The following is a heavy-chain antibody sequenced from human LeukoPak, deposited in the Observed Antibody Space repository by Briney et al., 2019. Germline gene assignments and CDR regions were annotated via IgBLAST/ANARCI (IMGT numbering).Heavy chain of an antibody. CDR1: GFTFTSSA. CDR2: IVAGSGNT. V-gene: IGHV1-58*02. CDR3: AAETYYYDSSGYPSLDY. Sequence: ASVKVSCKASGFTFTSSAMQWVRQARGQCLEWIGWIVAGSGNTNYAQKFQERVTITRDMSTSTAYMELSSLRSEDTAVYYCAAETYYYDSSGYPSLDYWGQGTLVTVSS. D-gene: IGHD3-22*01. J-gene: IGHJ4*02.